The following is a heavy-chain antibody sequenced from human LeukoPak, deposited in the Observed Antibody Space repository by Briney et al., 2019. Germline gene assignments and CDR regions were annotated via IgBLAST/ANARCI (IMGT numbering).Heavy chain of an antibody. CDR3: ARGSYDFPWFDP. D-gene: IGHD3-3*01. Sequence: SSVTVSFKSSGYTFTIYDINWVRQATGQGLEWMGWMNPNSGNTGYAQKFQGRVTMTRNTSISTAYMELSSLRSEDTAVYYCARGSYDFPWFDPWGQGTLVTVSS. CDR2: MNPNSGNT. CDR1: GYTFTIYD. V-gene: IGHV1-8*01. J-gene: IGHJ5*02.